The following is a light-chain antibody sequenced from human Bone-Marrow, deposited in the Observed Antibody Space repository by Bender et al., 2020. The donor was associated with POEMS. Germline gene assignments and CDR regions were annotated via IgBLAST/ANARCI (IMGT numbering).Light chain of an antibody. Sequence: QSVLTQPPSVSGAPGPRVTISCTGSSSNTGSGYDINWYQHLPGTAPKLLIYGYNNRPSGVPDRFSGSKSGTSASLALTGLQAEDEGDYYCQSYDNSLGGWVFGGGTKLTVL. CDR1: SSNTGSGYD. V-gene: IGLV1-40*01. J-gene: IGLJ3*02. CDR3: QSYDNSLGGWV. CDR2: GYN.